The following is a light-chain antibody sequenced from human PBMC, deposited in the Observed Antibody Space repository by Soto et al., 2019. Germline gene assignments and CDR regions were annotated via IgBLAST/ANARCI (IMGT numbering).Light chain of an antibody. CDR1: QSVGSNY. CDR2: GAS. CDR3: QQYATTPFT. V-gene: IGKV3-20*01. J-gene: IGKJ3*01. Sequence: EIVLTQSPGTRSLSLVEIATFSFMASQSVGSNYLAWYQRKPGQAPRLLIYGASSRATGIPDRFSGSGSGTDFTLTISRLEPEDFSVYYCQQYATTPFTFGPGTKVDIK.